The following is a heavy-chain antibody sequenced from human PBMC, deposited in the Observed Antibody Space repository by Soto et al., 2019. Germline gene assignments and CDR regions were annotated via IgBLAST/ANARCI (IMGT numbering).Heavy chain of an antibody. Sequence: GSLRLACVVSGCTFGNYAMSWVRQAPGKGLEWVSSITGIDGRTYYADSVKVRFTISRDNPKNTLYLQMNNLRAEDTAMFYCAKDRGPYCSGGICYPPSWFDPWGQGTQVTVSS. CDR3: AKDRGPYCSGGICYPPSWFDP. V-gene: IGHV3-23*01. CDR1: GCTFGNYA. J-gene: IGHJ5*02. D-gene: IGHD2-15*01. CDR2: ITGIDGRT.